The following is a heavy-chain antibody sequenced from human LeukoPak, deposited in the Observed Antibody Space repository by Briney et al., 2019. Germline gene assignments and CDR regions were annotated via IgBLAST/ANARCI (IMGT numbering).Heavy chain of an antibody. CDR1: GFTFSSYA. Sequence: PGRSLRLSCAASGFTFSSYAMPWVRQAPGKGLEWVAVISYDGSNKYYADSVKGRFTISRDNSKNTLYLQMNSLRAEDTAVYYCARDYMMVNWFDPWGQGTLVTVSS. D-gene: IGHD2-8*01. CDR3: ARDYMMVNWFDP. V-gene: IGHV3-30-3*01. J-gene: IGHJ5*02. CDR2: ISYDGSNK.